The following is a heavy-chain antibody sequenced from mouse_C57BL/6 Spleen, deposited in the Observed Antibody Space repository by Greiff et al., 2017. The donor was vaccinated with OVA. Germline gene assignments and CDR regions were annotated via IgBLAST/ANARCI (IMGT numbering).Heavy chain of an antibody. CDR3: ARSFDYGSSNAMDY. Sequence: VQLQQSGPELVKPGASVKISCKASGYSFTSYYIHWVKQRPGQGLEWIGWIYPGSGNTKYNEKFKGKATLTADTSSSTAYMQLSSLTSEDSAVYYCARSFDYGSSNAMDYWGQGTSVTVSS. CDR2: IYPGSGNT. V-gene: IGHV1-66*01. D-gene: IGHD1-1*01. J-gene: IGHJ4*01. CDR1: GYSFTSYY.